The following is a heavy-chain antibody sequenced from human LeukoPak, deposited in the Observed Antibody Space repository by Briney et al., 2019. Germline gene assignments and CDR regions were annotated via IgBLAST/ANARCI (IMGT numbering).Heavy chain of an antibody. J-gene: IGHJ4*02. Sequence: GESLKISCKGSGYSFTRKWIGWVRQMPGKGLEWMAIIYPGDSDTRYSPSFQGQVTISADKSINTAYLQWSSLKASDTAMYYCARGAYSDYYDSSGYSSLDYWGQGTLVTVSS. CDR3: ARGAYSDYYDSSGYSSLDY. D-gene: IGHD3-22*01. CDR2: IYPGDSDT. V-gene: IGHV5-51*01. CDR1: GYSFTRKW.